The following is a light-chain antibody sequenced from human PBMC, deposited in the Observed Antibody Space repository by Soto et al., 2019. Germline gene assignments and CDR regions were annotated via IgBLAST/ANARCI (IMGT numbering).Light chain of an antibody. V-gene: IGKV3-11*01. Sequence: EIVLTQSPGTLSLSPGERATLSCRASQKISSSLAWYQQKPGQAPRLLIYDASNRATGIPARFSGSGSGTDFTLTISSLEPEDFAVYYCQQRSNWPPLTFGGGTKVEIK. CDR2: DAS. CDR3: QQRSNWPPLT. CDR1: QKISSS. J-gene: IGKJ4*01.